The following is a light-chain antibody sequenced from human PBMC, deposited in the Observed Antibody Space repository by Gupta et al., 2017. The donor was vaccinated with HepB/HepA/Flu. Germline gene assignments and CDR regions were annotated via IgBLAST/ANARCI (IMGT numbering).Light chain of an antibody. Sequence: QSVLTQPPAVSGAPGQRVTISCSGSSSNIGAGYDVHWYQQLPGKAPKLLIYGNSSRPSGVPARISGYKSVTSASLAITGLQAEDEADYYCQSYDSSLSGYVFGTGTKVTVL. CDR3: QSYDSSLSGYV. V-gene: IGLV1-40*01. CDR1: SSNIGAGYD. J-gene: IGLJ1*01. CDR2: GNS.